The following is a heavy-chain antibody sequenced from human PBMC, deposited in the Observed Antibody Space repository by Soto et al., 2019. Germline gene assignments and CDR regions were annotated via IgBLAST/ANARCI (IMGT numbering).Heavy chain of an antibody. CDR1: GFTFDDYA. CDR3: AKASDYIWGSYLDY. V-gene: IGHV3-9*01. CDR2: ISWNSGSI. Sequence: DVQLVESGGGLVHPGRSLRLSCAASGFTFDDYAMHLVRQAPEKGLEWVSGISWNSGSIGYADSVKGRFTISRDNAKNSLYLQMNSLRPEHTALYYCAKASDYIWGSYLDYWVQGTLVTVSS. D-gene: IGHD3-16*02. J-gene: IGHJ4*02.